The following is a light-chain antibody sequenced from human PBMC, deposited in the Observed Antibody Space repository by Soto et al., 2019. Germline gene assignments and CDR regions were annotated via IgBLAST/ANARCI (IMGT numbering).Light chain of an antibody. J-gene: IGKJ3*01. CDR3: QQSYSTPV. CDR1: QSISSY. Sequence: DIQMTQSPSSLSASVGDRVTITCRASQSISSYLNWYQQKPGKAPKLLIYAASSLQSGVPSRFSGSGSGTDFTLTISSLQPEDFATYYCQQSYSTPVFGPGTKMDIK. V-gene: IGKV1-39*01. CDR2: AAS.